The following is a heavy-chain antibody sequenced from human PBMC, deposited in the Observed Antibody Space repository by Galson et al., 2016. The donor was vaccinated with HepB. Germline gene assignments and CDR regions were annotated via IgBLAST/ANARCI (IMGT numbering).Heavy chain of an antibody. CDR1: GFTFSRYG. D-gene: IGHD3-9*01. J-gene: IGHJ4*02. V-gene: IGHV3-30*03. CDR2: ISYDGSDK. CDR3: ATNPADILTGFYYFAS. Sequence: SLRLSCAASGFTFSRYGMHWIRQAPGKGLEWVAVISYDGSDKFYAASVKGRFTISRDNSKNTLYLQMSSLRLEDTAVYFCATNPADILTGFYYFASWGQGTLVTVPS.